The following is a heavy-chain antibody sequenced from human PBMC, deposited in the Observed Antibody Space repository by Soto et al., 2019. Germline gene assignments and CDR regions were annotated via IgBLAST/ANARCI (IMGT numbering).Heavy chain of an antibody. CDR1: GGTFSSYT. J-gene: IGHJ5*02. V-gene: IGHV1-69*02. CDR2: IIPILGIA. Sequence: QVQLVQSGAEVKKPGSSVKVSCKASGGTFSSYTISWVRQAPGQGLEWMGRIIPILGIANYAQKFQGRVTINADKSTSTAYMELSSLRSEDTAVYYCARNSGWYNWFDPWGQGTLVTVSS. D-gene: IGHD6-19*01. CDR3: ARNSGWYNWFDP.